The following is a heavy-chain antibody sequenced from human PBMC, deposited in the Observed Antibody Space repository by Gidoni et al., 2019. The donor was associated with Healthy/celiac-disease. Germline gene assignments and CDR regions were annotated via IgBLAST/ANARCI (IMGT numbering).Heavy chain of an antibody. D-gene: IGHD2-2*01. CDR3: ARHWAYCSSTSCFYYYGMDV. Sequence: EVQLVQSGAEVKKPGESPKISCKGSGYSFTSYCLAWVRQMPGKGLEWMGIIYPGDSDTRYSPSFQGQVTISADKSISTAYLQWSSLKASDTAMYYCARHWAYCSSTSCFYYYGMDVWGQGTTVTVSS. J-gene: IGHJ6*02. CDR2: IYPGDSDT. V-gene: IGHV5-51*01. CDR1: GYSFTSYC.